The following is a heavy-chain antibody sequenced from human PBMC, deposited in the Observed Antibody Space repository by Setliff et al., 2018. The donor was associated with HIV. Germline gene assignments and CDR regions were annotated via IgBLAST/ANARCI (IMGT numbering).Heavy chain of an antibody. D-gene: IGHD5-12*01. CDR1: GYTFSDYG. CDR3: ARDVGRDGYCFDH. CDR2: ISAHNGRI. V-gene: IGHV1-18*01. Sequence: GASVKVSCKASGYTFSDYGISWVRQAPGQGLEWMGWISAHNGRINYAQKFQGRVTMTTDRSTSTAYMELRSLRSDGTAVYYCARDVGRDGYCFDHWGQGTLVTVSS. J-gene: IGHJ4*02.